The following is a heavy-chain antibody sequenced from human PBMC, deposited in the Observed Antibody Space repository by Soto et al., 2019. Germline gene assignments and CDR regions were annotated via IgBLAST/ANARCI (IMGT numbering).Heavy chain of an antibody. CDR2: IYWDDDK. Sequence: QITLKESGPTLVKPTQTLTLTCTFSGFSLSTSGVGVGWIRQPPGKALEWLALIYWDDDKRYSPSLKSRLTITKDPSKNQVVLTMTNMDPVDTATYYCAHTGYVVVVPAAIPSWFDPWGQGTLVTVSS. D-gene: IGHD2-2*01. CDR3: AHTGYVVVVPAAIPSWFDP. J-gene: IGHJ5*02. CDR1: GFSLSTSGVG. V-gene: IGHV2-5*02.